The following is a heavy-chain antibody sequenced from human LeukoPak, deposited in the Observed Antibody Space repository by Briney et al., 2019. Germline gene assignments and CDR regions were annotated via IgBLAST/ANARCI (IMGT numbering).Heavy chain of an antibody. CDR2: IKQDGSEK. D-gene: IGHD1-26*01. V-gene: IGHV3-7*01. J-gene: IGHJ4*02. CDR1: RFTFSNYW. CDR3: ARDKIVGATLFDC. Sequence: PGGSLRLSCVASRFTFSNYWMSWVRQAPGKGPEWVANIKQDGSEKYYVDSVKGRFTISRDNAKNSLYLQMDSLRADDTAVYYCARDKIVGATLFDCWGQGTLATVSS.